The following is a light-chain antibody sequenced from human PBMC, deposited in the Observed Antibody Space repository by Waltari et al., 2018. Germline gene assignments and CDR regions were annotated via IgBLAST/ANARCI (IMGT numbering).Light chain of an antibody. J-gene: IGLJ2*01. CDR2: DVS. Sequence: QSALAQPASVSGSPGQSITISCTGTDSDIGAYNYVSWYQHHPGIAPKLLLYDVSDRPSGVSDRFSGSKAGKTASLTISGLQPEDAADYYCSSYTRRNTVIFGGGTKLTVV. CDR3: SSYTRRNTVI. CDR1: DSDIGAYNY. V-gene: IGLV2-14*03.